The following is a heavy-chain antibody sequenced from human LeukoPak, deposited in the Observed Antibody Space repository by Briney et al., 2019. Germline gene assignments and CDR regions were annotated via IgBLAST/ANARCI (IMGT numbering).Heavy chain of an antibody. Sequence: PGGSLRLSFAASGFTISGYWMHWVRQAPGKGLVWVSPISGDGSITAYADSVKGRFTISRDNAKNTLYLQMNSLRAEDTAVYYCARGRAGNYYNHNDYWGQGTLVTVSS. J-gene: IGHJ4*01. CDR2: ISGDGSIT. V-gene: IGHV3-74*01. CDR3: ARGRAGNYYNHNDY. CDR1: GFTISGYW. D-gene: IGHD3-10*01.